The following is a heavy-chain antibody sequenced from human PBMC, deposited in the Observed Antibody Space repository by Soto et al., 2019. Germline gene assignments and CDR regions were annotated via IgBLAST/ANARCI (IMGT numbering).Heavy chain of an antibody. CDR2: IYSDGSHK. CDR1: GFTFSTYG. J-gene: IGHJ4*02. CDR3: AGHRGAVPAAMLDY. V-gene: IGHV3-33*01. Sequence: PGGSLRLSCAASGFTFSTYGMHWVRQAPGKGLEWVAVIYSDGSHKYYADSVKGRVTISRDDSKNTLYLQMNSLRAEDTTVYYCAGHRGAVPAAMLDYWGQGTLVTVS. D-gene: IGHD2-2*01.